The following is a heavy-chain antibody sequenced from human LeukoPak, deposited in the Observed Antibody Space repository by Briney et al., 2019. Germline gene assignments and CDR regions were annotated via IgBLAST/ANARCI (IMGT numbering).Heavy chain of an antibody. CDR2: IHYSGST. V-gene: IGHV4-59*01. J-gene: IGHJ4*01. CDR1: GGSISNYY. CDR3: ARGAWFATGGYDY. Sequence: SETLSLTFTVSGGSISNYYWSWIRQPPGKALEWIGYIHYSGSTNYNPSLKSRVSISVDTSKNQFSLRLTSVTAADTAVFYCARGAWFATGGYDYWGQGTLVTVSS. D-gene: IGHD3-10*01.